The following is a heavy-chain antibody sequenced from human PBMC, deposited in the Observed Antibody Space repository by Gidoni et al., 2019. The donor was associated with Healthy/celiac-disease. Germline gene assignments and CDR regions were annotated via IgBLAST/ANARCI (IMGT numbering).Heavy chain of an antibody. J-gene: IGHJ6*02. CDR3: ARWDYGDYEVYYYYYGMDV. V-gene: IGHV3-7*03. D-gene: IGHD4-17*01. Sequence: VQLVASGGGLVQPGGSLRLSCAASGFTFSRHWMSWVRQAPGKGLEWVANIKQDGSEKYYVDSVKGRFTISRDNAKNSLYLQMNSLRAEDTAVYYCARWDYGDYEVYYYYYGMDVWGQGTTVTVSS. CDR1: GFTFSRHW. CDR2: IKQDGSEK.